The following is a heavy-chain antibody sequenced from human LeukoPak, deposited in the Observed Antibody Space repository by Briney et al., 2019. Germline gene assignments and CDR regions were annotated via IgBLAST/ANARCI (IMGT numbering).Heavy chain of an antibody. D-gene: IGHD6-19*01. J-gene: IGHJ6*02. V-gene: IGHV3-66*01. CDR3: ARDNRGAVAGLYGMDV. CDR2: IYSGGST. CDR1: GFTVSSNY. Sequence: GGSLRLSCAASGFTVSSNYMSWVRQAPGKGLDWVSVIYSGGSTYYADSVKGRFTISRDNSKNTLYLQMNSLRAEDTAVYYCARDNRGAVAGLYGMDVWGQGTTVTVSS.